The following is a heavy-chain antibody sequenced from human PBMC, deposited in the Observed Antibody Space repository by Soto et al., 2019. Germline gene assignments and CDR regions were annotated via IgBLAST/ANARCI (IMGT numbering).Heavy chain of an antibody. CDR3: ARNESTNIYGMDV. CDR2: ISSSSFSI. Sequence: EVQLVESGGGLVKPGGSLRLSCAASGFTFRSYSMNWVRQAPGKGLEWVSSISSSSFSINYADSVKGRFSISRDNAQNSLHPQINNLGAQDTAVYYCARNESTNIYGMDVWGQGNMVTVSS. V-gene: IGHV3-21*01. J-gene: IGHJ6*02. CDR1: GFTFRSYS.